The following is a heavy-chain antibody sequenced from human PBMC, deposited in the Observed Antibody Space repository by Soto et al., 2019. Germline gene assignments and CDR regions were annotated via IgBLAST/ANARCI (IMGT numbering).Heavy chain of an antibody. Sequence: QVQLQESGPGLVKPSETLSLTCSVSGGSIRSHYWSWIRQSPGKGLEWIGYVSNSGFTMYNPSLKSRVTMSVNRSTNHFSLRLTSVTAADTAVYFCARLYDFWSGYPGLDPWGQGTLVIVSS. J-gene: IGHJ5*02. CDR3: ARLYDFWSGYPGLDP. D-gene: IGHD3-3*01. CDR1: GGSIRSHY. V-gene: IGHV4-59*08. CDR2: VSNSGFT.